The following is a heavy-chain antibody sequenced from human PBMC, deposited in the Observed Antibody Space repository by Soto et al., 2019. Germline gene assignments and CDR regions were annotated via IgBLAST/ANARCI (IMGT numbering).Heavy chain of an antibody. Sequence: QVQQVESGGGVVQPGRSLRLSCAASGFTFSSYGMHWVRQAPGKGLEWVAVIWYDGSNKYYADSVKGRFTISRDNSKNTLYLQMNSLRAEDTAVYYCARATGYHDAFDIWGQGTMVTVSS. D-gene: IGHD5-12*01. V-gene: IGHV3-33*01. J-gene: IGHJ3*02. CDR3: ARATGYHDAFDI. CDR1: GFTFSSYG. CDR2: IWYDGSNK.